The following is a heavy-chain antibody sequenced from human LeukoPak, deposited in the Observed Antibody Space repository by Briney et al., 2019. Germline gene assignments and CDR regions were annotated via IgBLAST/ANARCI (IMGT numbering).Heavy chain of an antibody. CDR3: VRHVAVAGTTRYFDL. CDR1: GGSISSYY. CDR2: IYYSGTT. J-gene: IGHJ2*01. D-gene: IGHD6-19*01. Sequence: SETLSLTCTVSGGSISSYYWSWIRQPPGKGLEWIGHIYYSGTTNYNPSLKSRVTISVGTSKNQFSLKLSSVTAADTAVYYCVRHVAVAGTTRYFDLWGRGTLVTVSS. V-gene: IGHV4-59*08.